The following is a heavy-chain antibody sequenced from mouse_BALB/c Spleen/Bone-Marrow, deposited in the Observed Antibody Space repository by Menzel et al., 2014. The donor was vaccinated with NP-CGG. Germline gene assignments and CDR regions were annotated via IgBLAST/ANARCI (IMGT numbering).Heavy chain of an antibody. CDR3: ARERYYGNGRIFEY. D-gene: IGHD1-1*01. Sequence: EVQLAESGGGLVQPGGSLKLSCAASGFTFSSYGMSWVRQTPDKRLELVATINSNGGSTYYPDSVKGRFTISRDNAKNTLYLQMSSLKSEDTAMYYCARERYYGNGRIFEYWGQGTTLTVSS. CDR1: GFTFSSYG. CDR2: INSNGGST. J-gene: IGHJ2*01. V-gene: IGHV5-6-3*01.